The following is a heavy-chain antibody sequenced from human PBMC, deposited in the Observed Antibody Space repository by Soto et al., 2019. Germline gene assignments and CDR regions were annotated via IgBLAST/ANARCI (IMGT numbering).Heavy chain of an antibody. J-gene: IGHJ6*02. CDR2: ISYGGGDT. V-gene: IGHV3-30*18. D-gene: IGHD2-21*01. CDR1: GFSFSSYG. CDR3: AKDRGDGIVVHYYGMDV. Sequence: QVQLVESGGGVVQPGRSLRLSCAASGFSFSSYGMHWVRQAPGKGLEWVSLISYGGGDTHYADSVRGRFTISRDNYKNTLYLQMSSLRAEDTAVYYCAKDRGDGIVVHYYGMDVWGQGTTVTVS.